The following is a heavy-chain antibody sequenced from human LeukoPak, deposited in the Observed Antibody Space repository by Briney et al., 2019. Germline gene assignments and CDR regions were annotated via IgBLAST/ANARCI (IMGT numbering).Heavy chain of an antibody. Sequence: ASVKVSCKASGYTFTDYFMHWVRQAPGQGLEWMGWINPNSGDTSYAQNFQGRVTMTSDTSITTAYMELSGLRSDDTAVYYCARRECSGGSCYSAGFDYWGQGTLVTVSS. CDR3: ARRECSGGSCYSAGFDY. V-gene: IGHV1-2*02. J-gene: IGHJ4*02. D-gene: IGHD2-15*01. CDR1: GYTFTDYF. CDR2: INPNSGDT.